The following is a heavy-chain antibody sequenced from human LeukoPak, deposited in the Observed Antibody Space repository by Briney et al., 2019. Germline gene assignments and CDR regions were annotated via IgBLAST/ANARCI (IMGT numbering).Heavy chain of an antibody. D-gene: IGHD3-22*01. Sequence: ASVKVSCKVSGYTLTELSMHWVRQAPGKGLEWMGGFDPEDGETIYAQKFQGRVTMTEDTSTDTAYMELSSLRSEDTAVYYCATIHPGDSSGYYYFDYWGQGTLVTVSS. CDR2: FDPEDGET. J-gene: IGHJ4*02. CDR1: GYTLTELS. CDR3: ATIHPGDSSGYYYFDY. V-gene: IGHV1-24*01.